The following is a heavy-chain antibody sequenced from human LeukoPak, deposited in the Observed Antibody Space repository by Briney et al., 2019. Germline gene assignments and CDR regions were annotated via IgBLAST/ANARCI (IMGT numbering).Heavy chain of an antibody. CDR2: INHSGST. D-gene: IGHD6-13*01. CDR3: ARDRSSWYFRWFDP. J-gene: IGHJ5*02. Sequence: SETLSLTCAVYGGSFSGYYWSWIRQPSGKGLEWIGEINHSGSTNYNPSLKSRVTISVDTSKNQFSLKLSSVTAADTAVYYCARDRSSWYFRWFDPWGQGTLVTVSS. CDR1: GGSFSGYY. V-gene: IGHV4-34*01.